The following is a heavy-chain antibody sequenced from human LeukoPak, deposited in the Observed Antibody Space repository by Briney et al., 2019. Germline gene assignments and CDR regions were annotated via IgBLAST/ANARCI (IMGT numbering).Heavy chain of an antibody. CDR3: ARAMRIYSSGWHYSFDY. J-gene: IGHJ4*02. D-gene: IGHD6-19*01. CDR2: INVDGSGA. V-gene: IGHV3-74*01. CDR1: GFTFSTYW. Sequence: PGGSLRLSCAASGFTFSTYWMHWVRQAPGKGLVWVSHINVDGSGATYADSVKGRFTISRDNAKNTLYLHMNSLRAEDTAVYYCARAMRIYSSGWHYSFDYWGQGTLVTVSS.